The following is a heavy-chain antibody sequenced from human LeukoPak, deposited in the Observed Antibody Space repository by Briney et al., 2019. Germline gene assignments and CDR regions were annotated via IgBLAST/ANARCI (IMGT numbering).Heavy chain of an antibody. J-gene: IGHJ4*02. D-gene: IGHD1-1*01. Sequence: GGSLRLSCAASGITFNIYGMSWIRQAPGKGLEWVSSVGGGGDIHYADSVKGRFTGSRDDAKSTVYLQMNSLRVEDTAIYFCAKDATPMNAIWDYFDSWGQGILVTVSS. CDR2: VGGGGDI. CDR1: GITFNIYG. V-gene: IGHV3-23*01. CDR3: AKDATPMNAIWDYFDS.